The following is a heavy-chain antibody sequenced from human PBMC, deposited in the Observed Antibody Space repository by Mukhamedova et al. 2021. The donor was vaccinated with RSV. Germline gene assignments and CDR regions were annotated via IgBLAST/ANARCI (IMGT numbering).Heavy chain of an antibody. CDR2: ISYDGSNK. V-gene: IGHV3-30*18. Sequence: EWVAVISYDGSNKYYADSVKGRFTISRDNSKNTLYLQMNSLRAEDTAVYYCAKSGFDPVAVAGTTDYWGQGTLGTVSS. J-gene: IGHJ4*02. D-gene: IGHD6-19*01. CDR3: AKSGFDPVAVAGTTDY.